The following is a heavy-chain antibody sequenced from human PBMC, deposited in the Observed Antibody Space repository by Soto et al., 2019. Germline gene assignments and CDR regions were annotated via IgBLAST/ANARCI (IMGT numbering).Heavy chain of an antibody. CDR2: ENGGNGHT. D-gene: IGHD2-15*01. CDR3: ARDEIVVVAAASRYYYYYYIDV. Sequence: QVQLVQSGAEVKKPGASVKVSCKASGYTFSTYAMHWVRQAPGQSLEWMGWENGGNGHTKYSQNFQGGLTISRATSASRAYMELSSLRSEDTAVYNCARDEIVVVAAASRYYYYYYIDVWGQGTTVTVSS. V-gene: IGHV1-3*01. J-gene: IGHJ6*03. CDR1: GYTFSTYA.